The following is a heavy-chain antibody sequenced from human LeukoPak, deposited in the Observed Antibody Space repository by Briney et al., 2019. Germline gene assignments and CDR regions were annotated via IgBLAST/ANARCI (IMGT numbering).Heavy chain of an antibody. D-gene: IGHD1-26*01. CDR3: ATLTGPYSGSYYGSFDY. Sequence: ASVKVSCKASGYTFTSYYMHWVRQAPGPGLEWMGIINPSGGSTSYAQKFQGRVTMTRATSTSTVYMELSSLRSEDTAVYYCATLTGPYSGSYYGSFDYWGQGTLVTVSS. CDR2: INPSGGST. V-gene: IGHV1-46*01. CDR1: GYTFTSYY. J-gene: IGHJ4*02.